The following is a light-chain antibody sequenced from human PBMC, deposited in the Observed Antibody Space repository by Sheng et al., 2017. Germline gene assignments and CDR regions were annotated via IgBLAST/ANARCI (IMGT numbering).Light chain of an antibody. J-gene: IGLJ3*02. CDR1: SSDVGGYNY. CDR3: SSYTGSSTWV. V-gene: IGLV2-14*01. CDR2: DVS. Sequence: QSALTQPASVSGSPGQSITISCTGTSSDVGGYNYVSWYQQHPGKAPKLMIYDVSKRPSGVSNRFSGSKSGNTASLNISGLQPEDEADYYCSSYTGSSTWVFGGGTKLTVL.